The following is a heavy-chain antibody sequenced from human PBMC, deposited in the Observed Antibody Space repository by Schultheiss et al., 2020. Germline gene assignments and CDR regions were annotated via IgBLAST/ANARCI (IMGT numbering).Heavy chain of an antibody. CDR2: INPSGGST. CDR3: ARDQKYYYGSGSSFDY. V-gene: IGHV1-46*01. CDR1: GGTFSSYA. Sequence: ASVKVSCKASGGTFSSYAISWVRQAPGQGLEWMGIINPSGGSTSYAQKFQGRVTMTRDTSTSTAYMELRSLRSDDTAVYYCARDQKYYYGSGSSFDYWGQGTLVTVSS. J-gene: IGHJ4*02. D-gene: IGHD3-10*01.